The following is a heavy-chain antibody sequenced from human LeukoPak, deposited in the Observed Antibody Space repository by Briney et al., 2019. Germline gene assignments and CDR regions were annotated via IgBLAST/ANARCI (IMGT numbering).Heavy chain of an antibody. Sequence: GASVKVSCKASGYTFTSYGISWVRQAPGQGLEWMGWISAYNGNTNYAQKLQGRVTMTTDTSTSTAYMELRSLRSDDTAVYYCARIVVVPAAPEDYYYMDVWGKGTTVTVSS. D-gene: IGHD2-2*01. CDR2: ISAYNGNT. CDR3: ARIVVVPAAPEDYYYMDV. V-gene: IGHV1-18*01. CDR1: GYTFTSYG. J-gene: IGHJ6*03.